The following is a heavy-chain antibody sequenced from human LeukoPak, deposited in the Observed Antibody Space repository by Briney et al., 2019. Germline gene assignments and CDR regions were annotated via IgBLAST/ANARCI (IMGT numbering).Heavy chain of an antibody. J-gene: IGHJ4*02. V-gene: IGHV4-4*07. CDR2: IYTSGTT. Sequence: SETLSLTCTVSGGSISSYYWSWIRQPAGKGLEWIGRIYTSGTTHYNPSLKSRVTMSVDTSKNQFSLKLSSVTAADTAVYYCARGRGYSYGRYFDYWGQGTLVTVSS. CDR1: GGSISSYY. D-gene: IGHD5-18*01. CDR3: ARGRGYSYGRYFDY.